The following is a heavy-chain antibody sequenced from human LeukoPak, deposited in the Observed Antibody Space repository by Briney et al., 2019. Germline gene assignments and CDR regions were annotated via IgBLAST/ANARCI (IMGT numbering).Heavy chain of an antibody. CDR2: ISYDASGK. D-gene: IGHD2-21*01. J-gene: IGHJ4*02. V-gene: IGHV3-30*18. CDR1: GFTFSNYV. CDR3: AKVGGDGSGY. Sequence: PGRSLRLSCAASGFTFSNYVMHWVRQAPGKGLEWLAVISYDASGKYYADSVKGRFTISRDNAKNSLYLQMNSLRAEDTAVYYCAKVGGDGSGYWGQGTLVTVSS.